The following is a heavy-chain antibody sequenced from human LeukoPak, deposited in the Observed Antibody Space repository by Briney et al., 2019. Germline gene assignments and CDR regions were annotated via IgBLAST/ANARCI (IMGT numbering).Heavy chain of an antibody. V-gene: IGHV3-9*01. J-gene: IGHJ5*02. CDR1: GFTFDDYA. D-gene: IGHD6-19*01. CDR2: ISWNSGSI. CDR3: AKDMGSGWYGWFDP. Sequence: GGSLRLSCAASGFTFDDYAMHWVRQAPGKGLEWVSGISWNSGSIGYADSVKGRFTISRDNAKNSLYLQMNSLRAEDAALYSCAKDMGSGWYGWFDPWGQGTLVTVSS.